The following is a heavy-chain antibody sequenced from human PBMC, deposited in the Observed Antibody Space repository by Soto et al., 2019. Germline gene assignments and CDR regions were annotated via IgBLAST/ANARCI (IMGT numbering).Heavy chain of an antibody. V-gene: IGHV3-23*01. CDR3: AKDSRGGYYYGMDV. J-gene: IGHJ6*02. Sequence: GGSLRLSCAASGFTFSSYAMSWVRQAPGKGLEWVSAISGSGGSTYYADSVKGRFTISRDNSKNTLYLQMNSLRAEDTAVYYCAKDSRGGYYYGMDVWGQGTTVTVSS. CDR2: ISGSGGST. CDR1: GFTFSSYA.